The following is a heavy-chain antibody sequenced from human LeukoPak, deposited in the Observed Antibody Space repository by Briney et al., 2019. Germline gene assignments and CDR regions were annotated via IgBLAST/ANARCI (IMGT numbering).Heavy chain of an antibody. CDR3: ARSYCSGGGCYWFDP. V-gene: IGHV4-59*08. Sequence: SETLSFTCTVSGGSISSYYWSWIRQPPGKGLEWIGYIYYSGSTNYNPSLKSRVTISVDTSKNQFSLKLSSVTAADTAAYYCARSYCSGGGCYWFDPWGQGTLVTVSS. CDR2: IYYSGST. J-gene: IGHJ5*02. D-gene: IGHD2-15*01. CDR1: GGSISSYY.